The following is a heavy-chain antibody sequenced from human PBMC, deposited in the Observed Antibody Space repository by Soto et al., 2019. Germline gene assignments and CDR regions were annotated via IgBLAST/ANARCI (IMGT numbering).Heavy chain of an antibody. CDR2: IIPILGIA. Sequence: QVQLVQSGAEVKKPGSSVKVSCKASGGTFSSYTISWVRQAPGQGLEWMGRIIPILGIANYAQKFRGRVTITADKSTSTAYMELSSLRSEDTAVYYCARELHRYCSGGSCFYFDYWGQGTLVTVSS. J-gene: IGHJ4*02. CDR3: ARELHRYCSGGSCFYFDY. D-gene: IGHD2-15*01. CDR1: GGTFSSYT. V-gene: IGHV1-69*08.